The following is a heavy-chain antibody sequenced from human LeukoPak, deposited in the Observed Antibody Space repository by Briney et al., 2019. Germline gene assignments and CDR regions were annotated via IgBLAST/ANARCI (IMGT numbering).Heavy chain of an antibody. Sequence: GGSLRLSCAVSGFTVSSNYMSWVRQAPGKGLEWVSAIYSGGSTYYADSVKGRFTISRDNTKNTLYLQMNSLRAEDTAVYYCAKDSGDSSSWYEFNAFDIWGQGTMVTVSS. D-gene: IGHD6-13*01. CDR2: IYSGGST. J-gene: IGHJ3*02. CDR3: AKDSGDSSSWYEFNAFDI. CDR1: GFTVSSNY. V-gene: IGHV3-53*01.